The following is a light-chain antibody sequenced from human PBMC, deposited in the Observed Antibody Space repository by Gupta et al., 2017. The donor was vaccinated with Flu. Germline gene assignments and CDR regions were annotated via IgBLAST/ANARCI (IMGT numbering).Light chain of an antibody. Sequence: EIVMTQSTATLYVSPGERATLSCRASQSISNNLAWYQQKPGQAPRLLIYVASTRATGVPARFSGSRSGAEFTLTISGLQSEDFAVYYCQQYDTWPPYSFGQGTKLEIK. CDR1: QSISNN. CDR2: VAS. J-gene: IGKJ2*03. CDR3: QQYDTWPPYS. V-gene: IGKV3-15*01.